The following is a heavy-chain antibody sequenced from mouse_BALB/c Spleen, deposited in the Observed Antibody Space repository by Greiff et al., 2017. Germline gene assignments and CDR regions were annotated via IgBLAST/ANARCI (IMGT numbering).Heavy chain of an antibody. CDR1: GYTFTSYN. V-gene: IGHV1-12*01. J-gene: IGHJ4*01. CDR2: IYPGNGDT. D-gene: IGHD1-1*01. Sequence: QVQLKESGAELVKPGASVKMSCKASGYTFTSYNMHWVKQTPGQGLEWIGAIYPGNGDTSYNQKFKGKATLTADKSSSTAYMQLSSLTSEDSAVYYCARVYYYGSSSLYAMDYWGQGTSVTVSS. CDR3: ARVYYYGSSSLYAMDY.